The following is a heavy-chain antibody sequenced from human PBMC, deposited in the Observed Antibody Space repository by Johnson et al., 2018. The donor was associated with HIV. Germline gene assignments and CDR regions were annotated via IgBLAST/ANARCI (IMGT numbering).Heavy chain of an antibody. D-gene: IGHD7-27*01. Sequence: MQLVESGGGFVQPGGSLRLSCAASGFTVSSNYMSWVRQAPGKGLEWVSVIYSGGGTYYADSVKGRFTISRDNAKNSLYLQLNSLRAEDTALYYCAKTTRGNWGSCFDIWGRGTMVTVSS. CDR2: IYSGGGT. CDR1: GFTVSSNY. CDR3: AKTTRGNWGSCFDI. J-gene: IGHJ3*02. V-gene: IGHV3-66*01.